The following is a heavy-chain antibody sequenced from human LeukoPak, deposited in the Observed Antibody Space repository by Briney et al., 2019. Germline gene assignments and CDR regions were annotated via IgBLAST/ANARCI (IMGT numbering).Heavy chain of an antibody. V-gene: IGHV5-51*01. J-gene: IGHJ4*02. CDR2: IYPGDSDT. CDR3: ARVPLGNWNHTRFWGYYFDY. Sequence: GESLKISCKGSGYSFTIYWIAWVRQMPGKGLEWMGIIYPGDSDTRYSPSFQGQVTISADKSISTAYLQWSSLKASDTAMYYCARVPLGNWNHTRFWGYYFDYWGQGTLVTVSS. CDR1: GYSFTIYW. D-gene: IGHD1-14*01.